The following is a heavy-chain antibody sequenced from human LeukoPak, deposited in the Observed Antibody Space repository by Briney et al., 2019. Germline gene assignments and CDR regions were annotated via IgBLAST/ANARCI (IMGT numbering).Heavy chain of an antibody. CDR3: AKGYRLQWELGGYFDY. CDR1: GFTFSSYA. CDR2: ISWNSGSI. V-gene: IGHV3-9*01. J-gene: IGHJ4*02. D-gene: IGHD1-26*01. Sequence: GGSLRLSCAASGFTFSSYAMSWVRQAPGKGLEWVSGISWNSGSIGYADSVKGRFTISRDNAKNSLYLQMNSLRAEDTALYYCAKGYRLQWELGGYFDYWGQGTLVTVSS.